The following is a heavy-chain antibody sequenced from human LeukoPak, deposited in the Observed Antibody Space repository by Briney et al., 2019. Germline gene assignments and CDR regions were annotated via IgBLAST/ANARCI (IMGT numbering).Heavy chain of an antibody. J-gene: IGHJ4*02. CDR2: IYPGDSDT. D-gene: IGHD4-17*01. Sequence: GESLKISCKGSGYSFINYWIGWVRQMPGKGLEWMGIIYPGDSDTRYSPSFQGQVTFSADKSISTAYLQWSSLKASDTAMYYCARRAPLSGESLDNWGQGTLVTVSS. CDR1: GYSFINYW. CDR3: ARRAPLSGESLDN. V-gene: IGHV5-51*01.